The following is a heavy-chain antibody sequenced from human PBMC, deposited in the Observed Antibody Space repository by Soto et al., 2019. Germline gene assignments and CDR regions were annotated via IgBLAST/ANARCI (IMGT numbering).Heavy chain of an antibody. CDR1: GYNFTNYW. J-gene: IGHJ6*02. CDR2: IYPGDSAT. D-gene: IGHD1-26*01. V-gene: IGHV5-51*01. Sequence: PXDSLKLYWQCSGYNFTNYWIGLVLQMPGKGLEWMGIIYPGDSATRYSPSFRGQVTISADKSISAAYLQWSSLKASDTAMYYCARQEGAKVLFYYGMDVWGQGTKVTVSS. CDR3: ARQEGAKVLFYYGMDV.